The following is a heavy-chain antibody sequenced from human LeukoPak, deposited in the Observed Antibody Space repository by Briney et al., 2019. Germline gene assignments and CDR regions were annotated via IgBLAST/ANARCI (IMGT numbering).Heavy chain of an antibody. CDR2: MRPTSGNT. Sequence: GASVKVSCKASGYTFTSYYMHWVRQAPGQGLEWMGWMRPTSGNTEYAQKFQGRVTMTRSTPISTAYMELSSLTSEDTAAYYCARGRVGFDFWGQGTLVTVSS. J-gene: IGHJ4*02. D-gene: IGHD1-26*01. CDR3: ARGRVGFDF. CDR1: GYTFTSYY. V-gene: IGHV1-8*02.